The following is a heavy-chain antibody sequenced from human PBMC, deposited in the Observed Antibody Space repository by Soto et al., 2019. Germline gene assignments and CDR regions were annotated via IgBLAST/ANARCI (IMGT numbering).Heavy chain of an antibody. J-gene: IGHJ4*02. CDR2: ISYDGSNK. D-gene: IGHD3-22*01. CDR1: GFTFSSYG. Sequence: QVQLVESGGGVVQPGRSLRLSCAASGFTFSSYGMHWVRQAPGKGLEWVAVISYDGSNKYYADSVKGRFTISRENSKNTLYLQMNSLRAEDTAVYYCAKDLPPYYYDSSGYYPRVGYFDYWGQGTLVTVSS. V-gene: IGHV3-30*18. CDR3: AKDLPPYYYDSSGYYPRVGYFDY.